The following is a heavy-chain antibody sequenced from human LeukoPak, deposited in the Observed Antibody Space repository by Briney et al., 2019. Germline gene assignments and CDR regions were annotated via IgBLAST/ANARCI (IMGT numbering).Heavy chain of an antibody. V-gene: IGHV4-34*01. D-gene: IGHD5-12*01. CDR1: GGSFSGYY. J-gene: IGHJ4*02. Sequence: SETLSLICAVYGGSFSGYYWSWIRQPPGKGLEWIGEINHSGSTNYNPSLKSRVIISVDTSKNQFSLKLSSVTAADTAVYYCASGSPSGYDMGYWGQGTLVTVSS. CDR2: INHSGST. CDR3: ASGSPSGYDMGY.